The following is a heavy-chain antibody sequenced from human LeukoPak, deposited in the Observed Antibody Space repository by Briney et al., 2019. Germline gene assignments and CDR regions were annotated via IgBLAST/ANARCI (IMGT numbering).Heavy chain of an antibody. V-gene: IGHV4-34*01. J-gene: IGHJ6*02. CDR1: GGSISSYY. Sequence: SETLPLTCSVSGGSISSYYWSWIRQPPGKGLEWIGEINHSGSTNYNPSLKSRVTISVDTSKNQFSLKLSSVTAADTAVYYCARGLRISALVLRYYYYGMDVWGQGTTVTVSS. D-gene: IGHD6-6*01. CDR3: ARGLRISALVLRYYYYGMDV. CDR2: INHSGST.